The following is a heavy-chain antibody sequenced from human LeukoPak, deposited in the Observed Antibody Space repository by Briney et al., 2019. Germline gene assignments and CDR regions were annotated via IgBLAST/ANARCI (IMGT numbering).Heavy chain of an antibody. CDR2: INAYNGNT. Sequence: GASVKVSCKASGYTFTSYGISWVRQAPGQGLEWMGWINAYNGNTNYAQKLQGRVTMTTDTSTSTAYMELRSLRSDDTAVYYCARDSIAVAGTDIDYWGQGTLVTVSS. CDR1: GYTFTSYG. V-gene: IGHV1-18*01. D-gene: IGHD6-19*01. CDR3: ARDSIAVAGTDIDY. J-gene: IGHJ4*02.